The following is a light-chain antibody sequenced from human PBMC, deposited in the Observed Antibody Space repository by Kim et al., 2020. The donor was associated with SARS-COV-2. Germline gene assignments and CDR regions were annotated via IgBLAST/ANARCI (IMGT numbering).Light chain of an antibody. CDR2: SAS. Sequence: VSPGERATLSCRASQSVTSNLAWYQQKPGQTPRLLIYSASTRATGIPARFSGSGSGTEFTLTISSLQSEDLAVYYCQQYNNWPWAFGQGTKVEIK. V-gene: IGKV3-15*01. CDR3: QQYNNWPWA. CDR1: QSVTSN. J-gene: IGKJ1*01.